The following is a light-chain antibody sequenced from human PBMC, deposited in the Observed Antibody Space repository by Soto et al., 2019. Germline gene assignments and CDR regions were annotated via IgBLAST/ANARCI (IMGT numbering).Light chain of an antibody. CDR2: GTS. J-gene: IGKJ1*01. CDR1: QSVSSSY. Sequence: EIVLTQSPGTLSLSPGERATLSCRASQSVSSSYLAWHQQKPGQAPRLLIYGTSSRATAIPDRFSGSGSGTDFTLTISRLEPEDFAVYYCQQYGSSSWTFGQGTTVDI. CDR3: QQYGSSSWT. V-gene: IGKV3-20*01.